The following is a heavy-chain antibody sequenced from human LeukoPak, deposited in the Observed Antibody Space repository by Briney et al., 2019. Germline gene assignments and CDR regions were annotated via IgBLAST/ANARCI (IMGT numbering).Heavy chain of an antibody. Sequence: SESLSLTCTVSGDPVSSGYYWGWVRQTPGKGLEWIGGTFHSGNINFNPSLKSRVTISLDTTKNQFSLKLSSVTAADTAVYYCASELGTSYYYYYGMDVWGQGTTVTVSS. J-gene: IGHJ6*02. CDR3: ASELGTSYYYYYGMDV. D-gene: IGHD1-26*01. CDR2: TFHSGNI. CDR1: GDPVSSGYY. V-gene: IGHV4-38-2*02.